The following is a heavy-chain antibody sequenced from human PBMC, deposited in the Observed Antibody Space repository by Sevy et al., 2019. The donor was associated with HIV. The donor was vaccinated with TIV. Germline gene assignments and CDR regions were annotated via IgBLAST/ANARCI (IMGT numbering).Heavy chain of an antibody. D-gene: IGHD6-13*01. CDR3: ARDPGSSWSSFDY. J-gene: IGHJ4*02. V-gene: IGHV3-30-3*01. CDR1: GFIFGSYA. CDR2: ISYGGSHK. Sequence: GGSPRLSCAASGFIFGSYAMNWVRQAPGKGLEWVAVISYGGSHKYYADSVKGRFTISRDSSKNTLYLQMHSLRTDDTAVYYCARDPGSSWSSFDYWGQGTLVTVSS.